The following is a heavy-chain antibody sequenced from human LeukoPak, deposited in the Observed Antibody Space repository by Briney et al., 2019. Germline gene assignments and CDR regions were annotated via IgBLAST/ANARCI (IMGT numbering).Heavy chain of an antibody. CDR3: ARPIGYSGSGSYYGY. CDR2: IGSDDITI. CDR1: GFTFRSYE. D-gene: IGHD3-10*01. J-gene: IGHJ4*02. Sequence: PGGSLRLSCAASGFTFRSYEMNWVRQAPGKGLEWVSYIGSDDITILYADSVRGRFTISRDNAKNSLYLQMNSLRAEDTAVYYCARPIGYSGSGSYYGYWGQGTLVTVSS. V-gene: IGHV3-48*03.